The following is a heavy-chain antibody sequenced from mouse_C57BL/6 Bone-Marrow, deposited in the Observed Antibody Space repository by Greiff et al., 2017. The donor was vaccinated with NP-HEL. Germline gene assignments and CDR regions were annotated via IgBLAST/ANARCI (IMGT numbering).Heavy chain of an antibody. CDR1: GFTFSDYG. Sequence: EVMLVESGGGLVQPGGSLKLSCAASGFTFSDYGMAWVRQAPRKGPEWVAFISNLAYSIYYADTVTGRFTISRENAKNTLYLEMSSLRSEDTAMYYCARHGNWAFAYWGQGTLVTVSA. CDR2: ISNLAYSI. V-gene: IGHV5-15*04. D-gene: IGHD4-1*01. J-gene: IGHJ3*01. CDR3: ARHGNWAFAY.